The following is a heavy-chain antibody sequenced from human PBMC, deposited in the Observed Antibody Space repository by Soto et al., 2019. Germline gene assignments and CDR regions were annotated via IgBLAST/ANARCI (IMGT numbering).Heavy chain of an antibody. V-gene: IGHV1-8*01. CDR1: GYTFIRFD. J-gene: IGHJ3*02. CDR3: ASGFNLYDTANAVHI. Sequence: SENLDCNACGYTFIRFDINWVRQATGQGLEWMGWMNPNSGNTGYAQKFQGRVTMTRNTSISTAYMELSSLISEDTAVSSCASGFNLYDTANAVHIWG. D-gene: IGHD3-9*01. CDR2: MNPNSGNT.